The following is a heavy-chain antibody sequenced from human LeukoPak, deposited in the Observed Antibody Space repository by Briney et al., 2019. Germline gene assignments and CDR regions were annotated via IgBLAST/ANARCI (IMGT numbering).Heavy chain of an antibody. CDR1: GGTFSSYA. Sequence: SVKVSCKASGGTFSSYAISWVRQAPGQGLEWMGRIIPILGIANYAQKFQGRVTITADKSTNTAYMELSSLRSEDTAVYYCARWGDMIRGVMGRNGMDVWGQGTTVTVSS. J-gene: IGHJ6*02. V-gene: IGHV1-69*04. CDR2: IIPILGIA. D-gene: IGHD3-10*01. CDR3: ARWGDMIRGVMGRNGMDV.